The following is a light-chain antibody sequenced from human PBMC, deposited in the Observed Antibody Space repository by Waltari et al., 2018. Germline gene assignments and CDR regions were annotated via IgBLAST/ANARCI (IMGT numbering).Light chain of an antibody. CDR3: ASWDDTLNGYV. V-gene: IGLV1-44*01. CDR2: RNS. CDR1: SSNLGSNP. J-gene: IGLJ1*01. Sequence: QSVLTQPPSASGTPGQRVTISCSGSSSNLGSNPVNWYQQPPGPAPKPLIQRNSQRPSGVPAQISGSKSGTSASLAISGLQSEDEAQYFCASWDDTLNGYVFGIGTKVTVL.